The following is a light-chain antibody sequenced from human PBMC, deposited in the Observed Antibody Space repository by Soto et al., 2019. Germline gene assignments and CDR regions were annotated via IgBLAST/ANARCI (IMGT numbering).Light chain of an antibody. CDR2: ATS. V-gene: IGKV3-20*01. Sequence: EIVLTQSPGTLSLSPGERATLSCRASQSVSSSYLAWYQQKPGQPPRLVMYATSSRATGIPARFSGSGSGTDFTLTISRLEPEDFAVYYCQQYGSSSWTFGQRTKVDIK. CDR3: QQYGSSSWT. J-gene: IGKJ1*01. CDR1: QSVSSSY.